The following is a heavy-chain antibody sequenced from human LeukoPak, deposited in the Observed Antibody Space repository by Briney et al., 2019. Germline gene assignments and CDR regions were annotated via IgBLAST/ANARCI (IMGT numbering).Heavy chain of an antibody. CDR1: GFTLSGIA. J-gene: IGHJ4*02. Sequence: PGGSWSPSWPAFGFTLSGIAMSWVRRAPGKGLEWVSPISGSGGSTYYADSVKGRFTISRDNSKNTLYLQMNSLRAEDTAVYYCAKGLTIFGVVIGFDYWGQGTLVTVSS. CDR2: ISGSGGST. V-gene: IGHV3-23*01. D-gene: IGHD3-3*01. CDR3: AKGLTIFGVVIGFDY.